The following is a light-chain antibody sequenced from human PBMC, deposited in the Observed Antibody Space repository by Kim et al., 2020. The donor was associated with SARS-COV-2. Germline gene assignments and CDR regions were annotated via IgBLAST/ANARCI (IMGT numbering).Light chain of an antibody. CDR1: SNNVGPQG. Sequence: RQTTTLNCTGNSNNVGPQGTSWLQQHQGHPPKLLSYRNNNRPSGISERFSASRSGDTASLTITGLQPEDEADYYCSAWDRSLNAVVFGGGTQLTVL. V-gene: IGLV10-54*04. CDR2: RNN. J-gene: IGLJ2*01. CDR3: SAWDRSLNAVV.